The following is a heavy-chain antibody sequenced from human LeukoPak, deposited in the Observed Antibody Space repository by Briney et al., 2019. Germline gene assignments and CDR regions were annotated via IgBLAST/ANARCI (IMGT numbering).Heavy chain of an antibody. Sequence: GESLKISCKGSGYTFTNYWLGWVRQMPGKGLEWMGIIYAGDSDTRYSPSFQGQVTISADRYISTAYLQWSSLEVSDTGMYYCARRVDSGFPFDFWGQGTLVTVAS. D-gene: IGHD3-22*01. CDR1: GYTFTNYW. J-gene: IGHJ4*02. V-gene: IGHV5-51*01. CDR2: IYAGDSDT. CDR3: ARRVDSGFPFDF.